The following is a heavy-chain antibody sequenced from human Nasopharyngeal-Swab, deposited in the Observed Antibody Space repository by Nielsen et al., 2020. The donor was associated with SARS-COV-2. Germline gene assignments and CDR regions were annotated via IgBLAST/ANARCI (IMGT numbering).Heavy chain of an antibody. Sequence: GGSLRLSCVASGVIFNKYWMHWVRQAPGKGLVWVSRVNQDGSRTDYADSVRGRFTIPRDNAKNSLHLQMNNLRVEDTAVYYCAREAYYNAVDYWGQGTLVTVSS. J-gene: IGHJ4*02. CDR2: VNQDGSRT. V-gene: IGHV3-74*01. CDR1: GVIFNKYW. CDR3: AREAYYNAVDY. D-gene: IGHD2-8*01.